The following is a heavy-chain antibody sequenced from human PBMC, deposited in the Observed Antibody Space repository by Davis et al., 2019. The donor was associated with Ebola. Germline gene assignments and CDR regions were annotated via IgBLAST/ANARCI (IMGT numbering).Heavy chain of an antibody. J-gene: IGHJ6*02. D-gene: IGHD1-1*01. Sequence: HTGGSLRLSCAASGFRFSNNAMSWVRQAPGKGLVWVSRINSDGSSTSYADSVKGRFTISRDNAKNTVYLQMNSLRAEDTAVYYCVRYWNYYYGMDVWGQGTTVTVSS. V-gene: IGHV3-74*01. CDR3: VRYWNYYYGMDV. CDR1: GFRFSNNA. CDR2: INSDGSST.